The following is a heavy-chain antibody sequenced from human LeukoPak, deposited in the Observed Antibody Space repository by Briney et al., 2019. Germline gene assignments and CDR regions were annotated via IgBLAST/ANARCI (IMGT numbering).Heavy chain of an antibody. D-gene: IGHD6-6*01. V-gene: IGHV4-4*02. CDR1: GGSISTSDW. CDR2: IYHTGST. J-gene: IGHJ4*02. Sequence: SGTLSLTCAVSGGSISTSDWWTWVRQPPGKGLEWIGEIYHTGSTNYSPSLKSRVTISVDKSKNQFSLKLSSVTAADTAVYFCARRPGGGSSSVWGQGTLVTVSS. CDR3: ARRPGGGSSSV.